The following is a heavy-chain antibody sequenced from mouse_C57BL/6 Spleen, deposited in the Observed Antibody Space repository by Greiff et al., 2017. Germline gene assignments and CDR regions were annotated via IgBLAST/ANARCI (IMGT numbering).Heavy chain of an antibody. J-gene: IGHJ3*01. CDR2: IHPNSGST. CDR1: GYTFTSYW. Sequence: VQLQQPGAELVKPGASVKLSCKASGYTFTSYWMHWVKQRPGQGLEWIGMIHPNSGSTNYNEKFKSKATLTVEKSSSTAYMQLSSLTSEDSAVYYCAREGLGLFAYWGQGTLVTVSA. D-gene: IGHD4-1*01. V-gene: IGHV1-64*01. CDR3: AREGLGLFAY.